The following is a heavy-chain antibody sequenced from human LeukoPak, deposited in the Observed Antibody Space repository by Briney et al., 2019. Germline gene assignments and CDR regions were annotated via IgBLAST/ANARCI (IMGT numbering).Heavy chain of an antibody. Sequence: GGSLRLSCAASGFTVSSNYMSWVRQAPGNGLEWVSVIYSGGSTYYADSVKGRFTISRDNSKNTLYLQMNSLRAEDTAVYYCARDGRYCTNGVRYARRWFDPWGQGTLVTVSS. CDR3: ARDGRYCTNGVRYARRWFDP. J-gene: IGHJ5*02. V-gene: IGHV3-66*01. D-gene: IGHD2-8*01. CDR2: IYSGGST. CDR1: GFTVSSNY.